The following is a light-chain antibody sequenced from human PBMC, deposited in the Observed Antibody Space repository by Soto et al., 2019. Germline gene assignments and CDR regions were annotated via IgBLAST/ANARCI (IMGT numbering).Light chain of an antibody. CDR1: SSDVGGYNY. CDR2: EVD. J-gene: IGLJ1*01. CDR3: SSYTSSNTLV. Sequence: QSVLTQPASVSGSPGQSITISCSGTSSDVGGYNYVSWYQQHPGKAPKFLIYEVDNRASGVSDRFSGSKSGNTASLTISGLQAEDEADYYCSSYTSSNTLVFGTGTKVTVL. V-gene: IGLV2-14*01.